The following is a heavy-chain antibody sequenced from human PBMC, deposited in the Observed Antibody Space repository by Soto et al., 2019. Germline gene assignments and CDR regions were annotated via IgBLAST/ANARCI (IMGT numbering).Heavy chain of an antibody. V-gene: IGHV1-58*01. J-gene: IGHJ4*02. CDR1: GFTFSSSA. D-gene: IGHD4-17*01. CDR2: IDVGSANA. Sequence: QMQLVQSGPEVKKPGTSVKVSCKTSGFTFSSSAVHWVRQARGHRLQWIGWIDVGSANANYAHMLQERVTISRDMSTSTAYMELSSLRPEDTAVYYCATYVGGYIYGLARHWVPGTLVTVSS. CDR3: ATYVGGYIYGLARH.